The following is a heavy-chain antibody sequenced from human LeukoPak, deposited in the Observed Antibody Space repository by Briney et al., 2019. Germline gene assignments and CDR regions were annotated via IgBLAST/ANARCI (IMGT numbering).Heavy chain of an antibody. CDR2: IIPVLAFA. Sequence: SVKVSCKASGVTFSSYAISWVRQAPGQGLEWMGRIIPVLAFANYAQKSQGRVTMTADKSTSTAYMQLSSLRSEDTAVYYCAKPETLDDYYGMDVWGQGTTVTVSS. V-gene: IGHV1-69*04. D-gene: IGHD1-14*01. J-gene: IGHJ6*02. CDR3: AKPETLDDYYGMDV. CDR1: GVTFSSYA.